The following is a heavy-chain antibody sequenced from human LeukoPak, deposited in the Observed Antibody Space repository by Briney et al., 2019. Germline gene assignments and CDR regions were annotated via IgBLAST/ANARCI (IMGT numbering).Heavy chain of an antibody. J-gene: IGHJ4*02. Sequence: SETLSLTCAVYGGSFSGYYWRWIRQPPGKGLEGIGEINHSGSTNYNPSLKSRVTISVDTSKNQFSLKLSSVTAADTAVYYCARGWVVAANTFDYWGQGTLVTVSS. CDR2: INHSGST. D-gene: IGHD2-15*01. CDR3: ARGWVVAANTFDY. CDR1: GGSFSGYY. V-gene: IGHV4-34*01.